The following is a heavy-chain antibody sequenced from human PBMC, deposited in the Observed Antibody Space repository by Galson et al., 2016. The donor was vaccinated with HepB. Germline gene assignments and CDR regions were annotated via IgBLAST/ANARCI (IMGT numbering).Heavy chain of an antibody. CDR3: ASSRGAYCSGSTCYPYAFEF. CDR1: GYTFTNYW. J-gene: IGHJ3*01. Sequence: QSGAEVKKPGESLKISCKASGYTFTNYWIGWVRQMPGKGLEWMGSIYPGDSDTRYSPSFQGQVTISADKSLNTAYLLWSSLKAADTAMYYCASSRGAYCSGSTCYPYAFEFWGHGTVVTGCS. CDR2: IYPGDSDT. D-gene: IGHD2-21*01. V-gene: IGHV5-51*01.